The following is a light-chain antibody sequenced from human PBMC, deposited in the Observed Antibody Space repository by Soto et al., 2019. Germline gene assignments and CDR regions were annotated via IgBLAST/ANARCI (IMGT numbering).Light chain of an antibody. CDR1: QSVSSNY. J-gene: IGKJ1*01. CDR3: PHYNSYSEA. CDR2: GAS. V-gene: IGKV3-20*01. Sequence: ESVWTQSPGTLSLSPGERATLSCRASQSVSSNYLAWYQQKTGQAPRLLSHGASTRATGIPDRFSGSGSGTDFPLTISSLQPDDFATYYCPHYNSYSEAFGQGTKVDIK.